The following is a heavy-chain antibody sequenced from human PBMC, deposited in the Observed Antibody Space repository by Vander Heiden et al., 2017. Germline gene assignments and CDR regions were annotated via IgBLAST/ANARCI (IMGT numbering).Heavy chain of an antibody. Sequence: EVQLVEPGGGLVQPGRSLRLSCAAPGFPFDGYVMHWVRQAPGKGLEWVSGITWNSGSIAYADSVKGRFTISRDNAKNSLYLQMNSLRVEDTAVYYCAKDMRGNSYYGMDVWGQGTTVTVSS. J-gene: IGHJ6*02. CDR1: GFPFDGYV. D-gene: IGHD1-1*01. V-gene: IGHV3-9*01. CDR3: AKDMRGNSYYGMDV. CDR2: ITWNSGSI.